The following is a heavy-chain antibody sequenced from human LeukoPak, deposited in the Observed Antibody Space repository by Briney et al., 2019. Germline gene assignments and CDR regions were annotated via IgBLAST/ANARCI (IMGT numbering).Heavy chain of an antibody. CDR1: GGSFSGYY. Sequence: SETLSLTCAVYGGSFSGYYWSWIRQPPGKGLEWIGEINHSGSTNYNPSLKSRVTISVDTSKNQFSLKLSSVTAADTAVYYCARGALLTGYYPDAFDIWGQGTMVTVSS. D-gene: IGHD3-9*01. V-gene: IGHV4-34*01. CDR2: INHSGST. J-gene: IGHJ3*02. CDR3: ARGALLTGYYPDAFDI.